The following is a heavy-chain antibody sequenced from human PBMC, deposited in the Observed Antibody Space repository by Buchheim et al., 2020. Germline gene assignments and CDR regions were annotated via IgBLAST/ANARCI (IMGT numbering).Heavy chain of an antibody. CDR3: ARQTGYYGSGNKCFDY. CDR2: IYYSGST. D-gene: IGHD3-22*01. J-gene: IGHJ4*02. CDR1: GGSISSSSYY. V-gene: IGHV4-39*01. Sequence: QLQLQESGPGLVKPSETLSLTCTVSGGSISSSSYYWGWIRQPPGKGLECIGSIYYSGSTYYTPSLKSRVTISVDTSKNQFSLKLSSVTDADTDVYYSARQTGYYGSGNKCFDYRGQGTL.